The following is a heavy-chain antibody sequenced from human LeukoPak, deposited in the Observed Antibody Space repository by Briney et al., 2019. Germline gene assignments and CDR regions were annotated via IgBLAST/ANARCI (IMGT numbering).Heavy chain of an antibody. V-gene: IGHV4-59*01. CDR3: ARERQRYVSFDY. J-gene: IGHJ4*02. Sequence: SETLSLTCTVAGGSISSYYWSWIRQPPGKGVEWIGYIYYSESTNYNPSLKSRVTISVDTSKNQFSLKLSSVTAADTAVYCCARERQRYVSFDYWGQGTLVTVSS. CDR2: IYYSEST. CDR1: GGSISSYY. D-gene: IGHD5-12*01.